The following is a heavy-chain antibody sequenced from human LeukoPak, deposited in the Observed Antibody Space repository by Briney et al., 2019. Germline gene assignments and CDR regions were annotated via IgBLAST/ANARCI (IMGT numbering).Heavy chain of an antibody. CDR1: GGSISSGDYY. CDR2: IYYSGST. V-gene: IGHV4-30-4*08. J-gene: IGHJ3*02. D-gene: IGHD2-2*01. CDR3: AREFYCSSTSCYGYDAFDI. Sequence: SETLSLTCTVSGGSISSGDYYWSWIRQPPGKGLEWIGYIYYSGSTYYNPSLKSRVTISVDTSKNQFSLKLSSVTAADTAVYYCAREFYCSSTSCYGYDAFDIWGQGTMVTVSS.